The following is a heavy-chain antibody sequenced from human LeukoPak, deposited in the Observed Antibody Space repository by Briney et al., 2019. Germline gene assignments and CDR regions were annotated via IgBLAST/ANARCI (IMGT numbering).Heavy chain of an antibody. D-gene: IGHD1-26*01. Sequence: GASVKVSCKASGYTFTGYYMHWVRQAPGQGLEWMGRINPNSGGTNYAQKFQGRVTMTRDTSISTAYMELSRLRSDDTAVYYCARDRRSYRYYFDYWGQGTLVTVSS. V-gene: IGHV1-2*06. CDR2: INPNSGGT. CDR1: GYTFTGYY. J-gene: IGHJ4*02. CDR3: ARDRRSYRYYFDY.